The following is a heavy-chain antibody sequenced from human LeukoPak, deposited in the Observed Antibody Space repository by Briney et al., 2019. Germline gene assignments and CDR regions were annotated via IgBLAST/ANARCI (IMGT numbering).Heavy chain of an antibody. Sequence: SQTFSLTCAISGDSVSSNNGAWNWIRQSPSRGLEWLGRTYYRSKWYNDYAGSFISRITISPDTSKNQFSLQLDSVTPEDTAVYYCARDVGATGWHTFDYWGQGTLVTVSS. D-gene: IGHD3-9*01. J-gene: IGHJ4*02. CDR1: GDSVSSNNGA. V-gene: IGHV6-1*01. CDR3: ARDVGATGWHTFDY. CDR2: TYYRSKWYN.